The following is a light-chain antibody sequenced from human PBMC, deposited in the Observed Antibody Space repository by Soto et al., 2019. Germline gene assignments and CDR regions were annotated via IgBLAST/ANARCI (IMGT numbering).Light chain of an antibody. CDR1: SSDVGGYNY. CDR3: SSYTGSTTLGV. V-gene: IGLV2-14*01. CDR2: DVS. J-gene: IGLJ1*01. Sequence: QSVLTQPASVSGSPGQSITISCTGTSSDVGGYNYVSWYQQHPGKAPKLIIYDVSNRPSGVSNRFSGSKSGNTASLTISGFQAEDEADYYCSSYTGSTTLGVFGTGTKVTVL.